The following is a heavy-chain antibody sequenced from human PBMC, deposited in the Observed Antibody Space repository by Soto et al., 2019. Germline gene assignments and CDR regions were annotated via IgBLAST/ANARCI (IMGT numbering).Heavy chain of an antibody. J-gene: IGHJ5*02. Sequence: GGFLRLSCAASGFTFSSYGMHWVRQAPGKGLEWVAVIWYDGSNKYYADSVKGRFTISRDNSKNTLYLQMNSLRAEDTAVYYCARGDYYDSSGYYPYNWFDPWGQGTLVTVSS. CDR3: ARGDYYDSSGYYPYNWFDP. CDR1: GFTFSSYG. CDR2: IWYDGSNK. V-gene: IGHV3-33*01. D-gene: IGHD3-22*01.